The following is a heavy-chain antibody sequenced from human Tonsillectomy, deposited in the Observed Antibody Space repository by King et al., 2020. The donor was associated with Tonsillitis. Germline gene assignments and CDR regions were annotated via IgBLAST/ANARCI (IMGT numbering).Heavy chain of an antibody. CDR2: INWNSGSR. J-gene: IGHJ3*01. V-gene: IGHV3-9*01. Sequence: VQLVESGGGLVQPGRSLRLSCAASGFTFDDYAIHWVRQAPGKGLEWVSGINWNSGSRGYADSVRGRFTISRDNGKTSLYLQMNSLRPEDTALYYCAKDIEETLLGVFDFWGRGTMVTVSS. CDR3: AKDIEETLLGVFDF. D-gene: IGHD3-16*01. CDR1: GFTFDDYA.